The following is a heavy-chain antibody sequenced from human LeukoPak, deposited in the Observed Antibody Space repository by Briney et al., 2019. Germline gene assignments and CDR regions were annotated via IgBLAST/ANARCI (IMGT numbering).Heavy chain of an antibody. Sequence: SETLSLTCAVYGGSFSGYYWSWIRQPPGKGLEWIGEINHSGSTNYNPSLTSRVTISVDTSKNQFSLKLNSVTAADTAVDYCAREDPRTKVPEGMDVWGQGTTVTVSS. D-gene: IGHD4/OR15-4a*01. CDR2: INHSGST. CDR3: AREDPRTKVPEGMDV. CDR1: GGSFSGYY. J-gene: IGHJ6*02. V-gene: IGHV4-34*01.